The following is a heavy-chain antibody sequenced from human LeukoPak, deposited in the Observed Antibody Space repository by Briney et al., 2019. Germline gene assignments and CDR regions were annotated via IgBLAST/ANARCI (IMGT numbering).Heavy chain of an antibody. CDR3: AKAIVVPAAIRYFDY. D-gene: IGHD2-2*01. CDR1: GFTFSSYA. CDR2: ISGSGGST. Sequence: GRSLRLSCAASGFTFSSYAMSWVRQAPGKGLERVSAISGSGGSTYYADSVKGRFTISRDNSKNTLYLQMNSLRAEDTAVYYCAKAIVVPAAIRYFDYWGQGTLVTVSS. J-gene: IGHJ4*02. V-gene: IGHV3-23*01.